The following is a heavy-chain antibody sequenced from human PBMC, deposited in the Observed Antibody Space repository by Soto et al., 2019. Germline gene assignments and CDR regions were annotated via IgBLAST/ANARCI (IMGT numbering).Heavy chain of an antibody. CDR2: ISWNSGSI. D-gene: IGHD6-6*01. Sequence: EVQLVESGGGLVQPGRSLRLSCAASGFTFDDYAMHWVRQAPGKGLEWVSGISWNSGSIGYADSVKGRFTISRDNAKNSLYLQMNSLRAVDTALYYCAKDLGGGQLGPSFYYWGQGTLVTVSS. J-gene: IGHJ4*02. V-gene: IGHV3-9*01. CDR3: AKDLGGGQLGPSFYY. CDR1: GFTFDDYA.